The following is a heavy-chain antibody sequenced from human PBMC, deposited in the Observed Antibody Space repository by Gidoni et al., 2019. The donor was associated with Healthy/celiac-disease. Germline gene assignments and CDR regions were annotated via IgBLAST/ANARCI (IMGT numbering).Heavy chain of an antibody. Sequence: EVQLVESGGGLVQPGRSLRLSCAASGFPFDDYAMHWVRQAPGKGLEGVSGISWNSGSIGYADSVKGRFTISRDNAKNSLYLQMNSLRAEDTALYYCAKFMGDRGSYYGSHWYFDLWGRGTLVTVSS. J-gene: IGHJ2*01. V-gene: IGHV3-9*01. CDR3: AKFMGDRGSYYGSHWYFDL. CDR1: GFPFDDYA. CDR2: ISWNSGSI. D-gene: IGHD1-26*01.